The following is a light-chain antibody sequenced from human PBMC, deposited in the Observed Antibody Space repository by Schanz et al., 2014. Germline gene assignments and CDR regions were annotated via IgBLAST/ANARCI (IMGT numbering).Light chain of an antibody. CDR2: GAS. Sequence: EIVMTQFPATLSVSPGESATLSCRASQSVGSNLAWYQQIPGQAPRLLIFGASTRATGIPARFSGSGSGTEFTLTISSLQSEDFAVYYCQQYNKRPPLTFGGGTKVEIK. CDR1: QSVGSN. CDR3: QQYNKRPPLT. J-gene: IGKJ4*01. V-gene: IGKV3-15*01.